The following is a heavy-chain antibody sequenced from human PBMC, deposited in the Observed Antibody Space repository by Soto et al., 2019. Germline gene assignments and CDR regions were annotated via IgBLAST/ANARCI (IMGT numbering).Heavy chain of an antibody. CDR1: GYTFTSYD. D-gene: IGHD2-15*01. J-gene: IGHJ4*02. CDR2: MNPNSGNT. Sequence: ASVKVSCKASGYTFTSYDINWVRQATGQGLEWMGWMNPNSGNTGYAQKFQGRVTMTRNTSISTAYMELSSLRSEDTAVYYCARDGWLTAATPIDYWGQGTLVTVSS. V-gene: IGHV1-8*01. CDR3: ARDGWLTAATPIDY.